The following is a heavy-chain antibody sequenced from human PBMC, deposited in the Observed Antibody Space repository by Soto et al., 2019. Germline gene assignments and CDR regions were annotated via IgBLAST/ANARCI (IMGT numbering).Heavy chain of an antibody. D-gene: IGHD3-3*01. CDR3: ARDNLYDFWSGSSTWFDP. J-gene: IGHJ5*02. V-gene: IGHV4-59*01. Sequence: SETLSLTCTVSCGSISSYYWSWIRQPPGKGLEWIGYIYYSGSTNYNPSLKSRVTISVDTSKNQFSLKLSSVTAADTAVYYCARDNLYDFWSGSSTWFDPWGQGTLVTVSS. CDR2: IYYSGST. CDR1: CGSISSYY.